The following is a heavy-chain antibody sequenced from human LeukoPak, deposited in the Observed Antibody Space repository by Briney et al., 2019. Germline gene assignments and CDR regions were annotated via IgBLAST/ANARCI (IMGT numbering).Heavy chain of an antibody. CDR1: GFTFSSYA. J-gene: IGHJ4*02. Sequence: PGGSLRLSCAASGFTFSSYAMSWVRQAPGKGLEWVSAISGSGGSTYYADSVKGRFTISRDNSKNTLYLQMNSLRAEDTAVYYCAKSGPSGGSYYSHYFDYWGQGTLVTVSS. CDR3: AKSGPSGGSYYSHYFDY. V-gene: IGHV3-23*01. CDR2: ISGSGGST. D-gene: IGHD1-26*01.